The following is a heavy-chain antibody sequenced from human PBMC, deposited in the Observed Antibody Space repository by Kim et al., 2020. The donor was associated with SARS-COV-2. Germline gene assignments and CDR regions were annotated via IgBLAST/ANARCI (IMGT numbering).Heavy chain of an antibody. CDR3: ARGRGYYYDSSGYYEFASCVDY. J-gene: IGHJ4*02. CDR2: ISSSSSYI. CDR1: GFTFSSYS. D-gene: IGHD3-22*01. V-gene: IGHV3-21*01. Sequence: GGSLRLSCAASGFTFSSYSMNWVRQAPGKGLEWVSSISSSSSYIYYADSVKGRFTISRDNAKNSLYLQMNSLRAEDTAVYYCARGRGYYYDSSGYYEFASCVDYWGQGTLVTVSS.